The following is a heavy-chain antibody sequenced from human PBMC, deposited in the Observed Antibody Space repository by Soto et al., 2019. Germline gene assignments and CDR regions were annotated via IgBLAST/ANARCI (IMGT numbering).Heavy chain of an antibody. D-gene: IGHD2-15*01. Sequence: PSETLSLTCTFSGGSITTYYWSWIRQPPGKGLEWIGYIYYSGNTNYNPSLRSRVTISVDTSKNQFSLKLSSVTAADTAVYYCARDGPWGYCSGGSCYSGLFDYWGQGTLVTVSS. CDR3: ARDGPWGYCSGGSCYSGLFDY. CDR2: IYYSGNT. V-gene: IGHV4-59*12. J-gene: IGHJ4*02. CDR1: GGSITTYY.